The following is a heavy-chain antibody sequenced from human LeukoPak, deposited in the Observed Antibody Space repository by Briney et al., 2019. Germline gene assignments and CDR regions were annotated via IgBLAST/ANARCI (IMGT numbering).Heavy chain of an antibody. CDR1: GGSISSSSYY. V-gene: IGHV4-39*01. CDR3: ARLMGGKIPGYSSSWYYFDY. Sequence: SETLSLTCTVSGGSISSSSYYWGWIRQPPGKGLEWIGSIYYSGSTHYNPSLKSRVTISVDTSKNQFSLKLSSVTAADTAVYCCARLMGGKIPGYSSSWYYFDYWGQGTLVTVSS. D-gene: IGHD6-13*01. J-gene: IGHJ4*02. CDR2: IYYSGST.